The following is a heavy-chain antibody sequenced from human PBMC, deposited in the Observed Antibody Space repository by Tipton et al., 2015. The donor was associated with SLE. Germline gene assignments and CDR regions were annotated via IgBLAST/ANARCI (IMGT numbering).Heavy chain of an antibody. CDR2: IYYSGST. Sequence: TLSLTCTVSGGSISSSSYYWGWIRQPPGKGLEWIGSIYYSGSTYYNPSLKSRVTISVDTSKNQFSLKLSSVTAADTAVYYCARPDNYMDVWGKGTTVPVSS. D-gene: IGHD3-9*01. CDR3: ARPDNYMDV. J-gene: IGHJ6*03. CDR1: GGSISSSSYY. V-gene: IGHV4-39*07.